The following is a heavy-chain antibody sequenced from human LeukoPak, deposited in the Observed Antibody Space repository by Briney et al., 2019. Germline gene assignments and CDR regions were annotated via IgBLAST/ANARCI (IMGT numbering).Heavy chain of an antibody. D-gene: IGHD3-10*01. CDR3: AKRGARYLVEVYYFDY. CDR1: GASINSYY. J-gene: IGHJ4*02. Sequence: SETLSLTCSVSGASINSYYWNWIRQSPGKGLEWLGNIHYRGTTNYNPSLKSRVTLSLDSSKSQFALKVTSVTAADTAVYYCAKRGARYLVEVYYFDYWGQGTVVTVSS. V-gene: IGHV4-59*13. CDR2: IHYRGTT.